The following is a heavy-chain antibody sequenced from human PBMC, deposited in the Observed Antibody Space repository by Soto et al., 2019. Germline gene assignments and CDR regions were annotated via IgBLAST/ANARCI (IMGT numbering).Heavy chain of an antibody. J-gene: IGHJ5*02. CDR3: AHSDYYDFWSGFYWFDP. Sequence: TPSRTLTVHISVVSLTPKGEGVGWIRQPPGKALEWLALIYWDDDKRYSPSLKSRLTITKDTSKNQVVLTMTNMDPVDTATYYCAHSDYYDFWSGFYWFDPWGQGTLVTVPQ. D-gene: IGHD3-3*01. V-gene: IGHV2-5*02. CDR2: IYWDDDK. CDR1: VVSLTPKGEG.